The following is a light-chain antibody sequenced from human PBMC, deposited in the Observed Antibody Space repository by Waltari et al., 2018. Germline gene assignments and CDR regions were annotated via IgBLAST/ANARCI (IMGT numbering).Light chain of an antibody. CDR2: DAT. CDR3: QQYNSWPLT. J-gene: IGKJ4*01. V-gene: IGKV3-15*01. Sequence: ETMMTQSPVTLSVSPGGRASLPCRASRNINIYLAWFQQKPGQAPRLLIYDATTRAAGVPARFSGSGSGTEFTLTISSMQSEDFAIYSCQQYNSWPLTFGGGTKVEI. CDR1: RNINIY.